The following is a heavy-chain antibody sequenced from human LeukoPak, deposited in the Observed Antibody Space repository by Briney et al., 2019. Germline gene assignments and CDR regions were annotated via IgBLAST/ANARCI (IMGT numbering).Heavy chain of an antibody. Sequence: TGGSLRLSCAASGFTFSSYGMHWVRQAPGKGLEWVAVLSYDGGNKYSADSVKGRFTISRDNSKNTLYLQMNSLRAEDTAVYYCARAPISSWYSLGSFDYWGQGTLVTVSS. CDR3: ARAPISSWYSLGSFDY. CDR2: LSYDGGNK. J-gene: IGHJ4*02. D-gene: IGHD6-13*01. CDR1: GFTFSSYG. V-gene: IGHV3-30*03.